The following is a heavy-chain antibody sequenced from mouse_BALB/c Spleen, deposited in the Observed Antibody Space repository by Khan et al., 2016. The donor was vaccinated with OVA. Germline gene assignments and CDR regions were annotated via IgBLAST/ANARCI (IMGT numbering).Heavy chain of an antibody. V-gene: IGHV3-2*02. D-gene: IGHD1-2*01. J-gene: IGHJ2*01. CDR2: ISYSGST. CDR3: ARTARIKY. CDR1: GYSITSGYG. Sequence: QLEESGPGLVKPSQSLSLTCTATGYSITSGYGWNWIRQFPGNKLEWMGYISYSGSTNLNPSLNSRISITRDTSKNQIFLQLNSVTTEDTATYDCARTARIKYWGQGTTITVYS.